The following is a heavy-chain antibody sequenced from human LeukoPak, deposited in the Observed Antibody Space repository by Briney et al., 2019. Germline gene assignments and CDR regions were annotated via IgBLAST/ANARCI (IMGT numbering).Heavy chain of an antibody. CDR3: ARTENYIPEDCFDP. J-gene: IGHJ5*02. D-gene: IGHD5-24*01. CDR2: ICYSGST. Sequence: SETLSLTCSVSGGSISSSSYCWGWIRQPPGKGLEWIGTICYSGSTFYNPSLKSRVTLSVDTSKNQFSLKLSSVTAADTAVYYCARTENYIPEDCFDPWGQGTLVTVSS. V-gene: IGHV4-39*01. CDR1: GGSISSSSYC.